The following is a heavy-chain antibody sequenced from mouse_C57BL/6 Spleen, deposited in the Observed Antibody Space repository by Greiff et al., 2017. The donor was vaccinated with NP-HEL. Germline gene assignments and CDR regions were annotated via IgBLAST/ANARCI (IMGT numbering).Heavy chain of an antibody. V-gene: IGHV3-6*01. CDR2: ISYDGSN. CDR1: GYSITSGYY. Sequence: EVKLQESGPGLVKPSQSLSLTCSVTGYSITSGYYWNWIRQFPGNKLEWMGYISYDGSNNYNPSLKNRISITRDTSKNQFFLKLNSVTTEDTATYYCARARGSTPFAYWGQGTSVTVSS. D-gene: IGHD1-1*01. J-gene: IGHJ4*01. CDR3: ARARGSTPFAY.